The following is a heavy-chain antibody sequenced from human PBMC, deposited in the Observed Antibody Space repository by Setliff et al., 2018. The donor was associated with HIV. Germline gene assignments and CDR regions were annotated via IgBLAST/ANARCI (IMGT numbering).Heavy chain of an antibody. CDR3: ARNFGLSPSGKYYYYYGMDI. D-gene: IGHD3-10*01. CDR2: IIPISGTA. J-gene: IGHJ6*02. CDR1: GGTLSSYA. Sequence: ASVKVSCKASGGTLSSYAISWVRQAPGQGLEWMGRIIPISGTANNAQKFQGRVTITADKSTSTAYMQLSSLRSEDTAVYYCARNFGLSPSGKYYYYYGMDIWGQGTTVTVSS. V-gene: IGHV1-69*06.